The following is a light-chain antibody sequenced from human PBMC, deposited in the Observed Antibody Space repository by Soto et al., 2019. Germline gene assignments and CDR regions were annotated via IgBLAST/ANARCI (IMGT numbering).Light chain of an antibody. Sequence: ETVLTQSPGTLSLSPGERATLSCRASQSVSSNYLAWYQHIRGQAPRLLIYGASTRATGIPDRFSGSGSGTDFTLTISRLEPEDVAVYYCQQFDRSLPSWTFGQGTKVE. V-gene: IGKV3-20*01. CDR1: QSVSSNY. CDR3: QQFDRSLPSWT. CDR2: GAS. J-gene: IGKJ1*01.